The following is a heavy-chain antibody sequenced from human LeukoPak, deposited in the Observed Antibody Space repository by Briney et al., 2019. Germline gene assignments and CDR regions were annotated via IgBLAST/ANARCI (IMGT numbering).Heavy chain of an antibody. CDR3: AREGLTTVTKFDY. Sequence: SETLSLTCAVYGGSFSGYYWSWISQPPGKGLEWIGEINHSGSTNYNPSLKSRVTISVDTSKNQFSLKLSSVTAADTAVYYCAREGLTTVTKFDYWGQGTLVTVSS. V-gene: IGHV4-34*01. CDR2: INHSGST. J-gene: IGHJ4*02. CDR1: GGSFSGYY. D-gene: IGHD4-17*01.